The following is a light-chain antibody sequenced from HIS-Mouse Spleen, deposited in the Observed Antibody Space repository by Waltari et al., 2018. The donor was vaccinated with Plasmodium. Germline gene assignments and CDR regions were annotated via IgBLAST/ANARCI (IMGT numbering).Light chain of an antibody. CDR2: QDS. CDR1: KLGDNY. V-gene: IGLV3-1*01. Sequence: SYELTQPPSVSVSPGQTARITCSGDKLGDNYACWYQLKPGQSPVLVIYQDSKRPSGNPERFSGSNSGNTATLTISGTQAMDEADYYCQAWDSSTVVFGGGTKLTVL. CDR3: QAWDSSTVV. J-gene: IGLJ2*01.